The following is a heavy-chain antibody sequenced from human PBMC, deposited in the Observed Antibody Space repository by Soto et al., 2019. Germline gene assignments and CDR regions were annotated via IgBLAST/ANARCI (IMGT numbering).Heavy chain of an antibody. V-gene: IGHV4-39*01. J-gene: IGHJ6*03. Sequence: SETLSLTCTVSGGSISSSSYYWGWIRQPPGNGLDCIWIIFYSGSTYYNPSLKSRVTIFVDLSKSQFSLKLISVTAAYTAVYYCARHPRYFSYYHYMDVWGKGTTVTVSS. CDR2: IFYSGST. D-gene: IGHD3-9*01. CDR1: GGSISSSSYY. CDR3: ARHPRYFSYYHYMDV.